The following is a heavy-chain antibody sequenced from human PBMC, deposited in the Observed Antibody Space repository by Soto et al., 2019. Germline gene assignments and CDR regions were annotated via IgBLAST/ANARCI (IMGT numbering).Heavy chain of an antibody. Sequence: QVQLVESGGGVVQPGRSLRLSCAASGFTFSSYAMHWVRQAPGKGLEWVAVISYDGSNKYYADSVKGRFTISRDNSKNTLYLQMNSLRAEDTAVYYCAKAYPYGDYVSYFDYWGQGTLVTVSS. D-gene: IGHD4-17*01. CDR3: AKAYPYGDYVSYFDY. CDR1: GFTFSSYA. J-gene: IGHJ4*02. V-gene: IGHV3-30*04. CDR2: ISYDGSNK.